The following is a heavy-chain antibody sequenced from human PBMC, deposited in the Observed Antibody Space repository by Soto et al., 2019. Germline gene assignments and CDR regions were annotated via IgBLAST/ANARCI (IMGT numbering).Heavy chain of an antibody. CDR3: ARDGRKYYDILTGPQGAWFDP. CDR2: TSYDGSKK. D-gene: IGHD3-9*01. Sequence: PGGSLRLSCAASGFTFKNYAMHWVRQAPGKGLEWLAITSYDGSKKSYADSVKGRFTISRDNSKNTLYLQMNSLRAEDTAVYYCARDGRKYYDILTGPQGAWFDPWGQGTLVTVAS. J-gene: IGHJ5*02. V-gene: IGHV3-30*03. CDR1: GFTFKNYA.